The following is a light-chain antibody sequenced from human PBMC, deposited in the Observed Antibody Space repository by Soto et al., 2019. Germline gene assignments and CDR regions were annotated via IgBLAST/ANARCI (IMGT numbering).Light chain of an antibody. Sequence: QSALTQPPSASGSPGQSVAISCTGTNSDIGNYNFVSWYQQHPGKAPKLMIYEVNKRPSGVPDRFSGSKSGNTASLTVSGLQHEDEADYYCSSYAGSNNLLFGGGTKVTVL. CDR1: NSDIGNYNF. CDR2: EVN. CDR3: SSYAGSNNLL. V-gene: IGLV2-8*01. J-gene: IGLJ2*01.